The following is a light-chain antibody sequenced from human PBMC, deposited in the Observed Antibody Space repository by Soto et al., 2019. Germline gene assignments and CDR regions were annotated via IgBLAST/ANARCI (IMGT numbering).Light chain of an antibody. CDR1: QSISSY. J-gene: IGKJ1*01. V-gene: IGKV1-39*01. CDR2: AAS. CDR3: QQTYSTPVT. Sequence: DIPMTQSPSSLSASVGDRVTITCRASQSISSYLNWYQQKPGKAPNLLIYAASNLQSGVPSRFSGSGSGTDFALTISSLQPEDFTTYYCQQTYSTPVTFGQGTKVEIK.